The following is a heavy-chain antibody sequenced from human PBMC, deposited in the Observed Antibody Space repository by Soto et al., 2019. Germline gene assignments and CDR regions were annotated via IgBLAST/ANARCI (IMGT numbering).Heavy chain of an antibody. CDR2: ISNSGST. CDR1: GGSISSGY. V-gene: IGHV4-59*12. Sequence: SETLSLTCTVSGGSISSGYWSWLRQSPGEGQELIGHISNSGSTNYSPSLKSRVPISVDTSKTQFSLKLSSVTAADTAVYYCARVYLDYDILTGYYSYYYMDVWGKGTTVTVS. J-gene: IGHJ6*03. D-gene: IGHD3-9*01. CDR3: ARVYLDYDILTGYYSYYYMDV.